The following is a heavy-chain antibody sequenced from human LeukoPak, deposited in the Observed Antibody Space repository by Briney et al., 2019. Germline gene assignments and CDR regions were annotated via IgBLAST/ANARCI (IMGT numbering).Heavy chain of an antibody. Sequence: GGSLRLSCAASGFTFSTYWMNWVRQAPGKGLEWVANIKQDGSEKYYVDSVKGRFTISRDNAKNSLYLQMNSLRAEDTAVYYCARSFWDSTLSAFDIWGQGTMVTVSS. D-gene: IGHD1-26*01. CDR3: ARSFWDSTLSAFDI. J-gene: IGHJ3*02. V-gene: IGHV3-7*01. CDR2: IKQDGSEK. CDR1: GFTFSTYW.